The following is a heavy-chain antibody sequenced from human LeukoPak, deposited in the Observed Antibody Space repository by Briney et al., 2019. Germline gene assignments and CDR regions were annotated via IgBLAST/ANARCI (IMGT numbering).Heavy chain of an antibody. J-gene: IGHJ5*02. CDR3: TTPNEGNWFDP. CDR2: IRDKGYGHAT. Sequence: PGGSLRLSCAASGFTFSDSAIHWVRQASGKGLEWVGRIRDKGYGHATAYAASVKGRFTLSRDDSRNTAYLQMNSLKTEDTALYYCTTPNEGNWFDPWGQGTLVTVSS. V-gene: IGHV3-73*01. CDR1: GFTFSDSA. D-gene: IGHD2-8*01.